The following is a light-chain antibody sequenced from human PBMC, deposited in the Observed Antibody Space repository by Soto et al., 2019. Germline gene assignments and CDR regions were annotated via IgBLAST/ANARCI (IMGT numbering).Light chain of an antibody. Sequence: ELVLTQSPGTLSLSPAERATLSFRASQSVSNNYLASYHQKPGKAPRLLIYGASNRAAGIPERFSGTGSGTDFTLIITRLEPEDFAVYYGQPYCISTLTFGQ. J-gene: IGKJ1*01. CDR2: GAS. V-gene: IGKV3-20*01. CDR3: QPYCISTLT. CDR1: QSVSNNY.